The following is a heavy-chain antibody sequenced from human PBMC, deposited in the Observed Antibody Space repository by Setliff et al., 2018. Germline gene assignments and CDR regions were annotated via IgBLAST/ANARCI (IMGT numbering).Heavy chain of an antibody. CDR1: GGSISTYS. D-gene: IGHD1-26*01. V-gene: IGHV4-4*07. J-gene: IGHJ4*02. CDR3: ARDWLIRNSGSYYWQVDY. CDR2: MHGSGST. Sequence: PSETLSLACTVSGGSISTYSWSWIRQAAGKGLEWIGRMHGSGSTNYSPSLKSRVTMSGDTSKNQFSLKLSSVTAADTAVYYCARDWLIRNSGSYYWQVDYWGQGTQVTVSS.